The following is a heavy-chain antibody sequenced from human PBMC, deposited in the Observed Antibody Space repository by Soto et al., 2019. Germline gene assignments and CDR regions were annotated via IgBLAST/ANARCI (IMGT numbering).Heavy chain of an antibody. J-gene: IGHJ6*02. Sequence: SVKVSCKASGGTFSSYAISWVRQAPGQGLEWMGGIIPIFGTANYAQKFQGRVTITADESTSTAYMELSSLRSEDTAVYYCASRGYSGSWGGCYYYYGMGVWGQGTTVTVSS. CDR3: ASRGYSGSWGGCYYYYGMGV. CDR2: IIPIFGTA. V-gene: IGHV1-69*13. D-gene: IGHD6-13*01. CDR1: GGTFSSYA.